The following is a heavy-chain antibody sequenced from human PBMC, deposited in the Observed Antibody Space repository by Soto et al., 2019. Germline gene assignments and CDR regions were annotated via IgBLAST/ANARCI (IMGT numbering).Heavy chain of an antibody. CDR1: GFTFSSYG. J-gene: IGHJ6*02. D-gene: IGHD3-10*01. CDR2: ISYDGSNK. Sequence: QVQLVESGGGVVQPGRSLRLSCAASGFTFSSYGMHWVRQAPGKGLEWVAVISYDGSNKYYADSVKGRFTISRDNSKNPLYLQMNSVRAEDTAVYYCAKDVKIGYYYGSGSFNGMDVWGQGTTVTVSS. V-gene: IGHV3-30*18. CDR3: AKDVKIGYYYGSGSFNGMDV.